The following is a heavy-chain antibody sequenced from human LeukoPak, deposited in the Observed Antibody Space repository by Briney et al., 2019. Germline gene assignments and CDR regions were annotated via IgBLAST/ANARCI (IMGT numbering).Heavy chain of an antibody. CDR3: AKNHDFWSGYYLSYFDY. V-gene: IGHV3-23*01. CDR2: ISGSGGST. D-gene: IGHD3-3*01. Sequence: PGGSLRLSCAASGFTFSSYAMSWVRQAPGKGLEWVSAISGSGGSTYYADSVKGRFTISRDNSRNTLYLQMNSLRAEDTAVYYCAKNHDFWSGYYLSYFDYWGQGTLVTVSS. CDR1: GFTFSSYA. J-gene: IGHJ4*02.